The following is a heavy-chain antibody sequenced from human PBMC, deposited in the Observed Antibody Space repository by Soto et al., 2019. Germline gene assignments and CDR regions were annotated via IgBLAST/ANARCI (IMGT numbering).Heavy chain of an antibody. CDR1: GFTFSSYA. J-gene: IGHJ6*02. CDR3: ARGGVAVVVPAASVKASGYYGMDV. D-gene: IGHD2-2*01. Sequence: GGSLRLSCAASGFTFSSYAMSWVRQAPGKGLEWVSAISGSGGSTYYADSVKGRFTISRDNSKNTLYLQMNSLRAEDTAVYYCARGGVAVVVPAASVKASGYYGMDVWGQGTTVTVSS. CDR2: ISGSGGST. V-gene: IGHV3-23*01.